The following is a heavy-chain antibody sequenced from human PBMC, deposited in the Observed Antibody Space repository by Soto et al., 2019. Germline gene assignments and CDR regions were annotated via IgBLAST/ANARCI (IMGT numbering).Heavy chain of an antibody. Sequence: GGSLRLSCAASGFTLRTYAMSWVRQTPGRGLEWVSLISKSGDSTYYADSVKGRFTISRDNSKNTLFLHMNSLRAEDTALYYCVFRHLVTDDTLQPLLYSDYWGQGTLVTVS. CDR2: ISKSGDST. CDR3: VFRHLVTDDTLQPLLYSDY. J-gene: IGHJ4*02. V-gene: IGHV3-23*01. CDR1: GFTLRTYA. D-gene: IGHD1-26*01.